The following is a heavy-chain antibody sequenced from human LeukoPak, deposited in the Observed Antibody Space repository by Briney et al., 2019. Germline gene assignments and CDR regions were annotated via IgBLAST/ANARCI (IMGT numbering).Heavy chain of an antibody. Sequence: EASVKVSCKASGYTFSSYGISWVRQAPRLRLEGMGWISAYDGNTNYAQKVQGRVTMTTDTSTSTAYLELRSLRSDDTAVYYCARDRTPLNGYYNDRSGYYYSYWGQGTLVTVSS. V-gene: IGHV1-18*01. D-gene: IGHD3-22*01. J-gene: IGHJ4*02. CDR2: ISAYDGNT. CDR3: ARDRTPLNGYYNDRSGYYYSY. CDR1: GYTFSSYG.